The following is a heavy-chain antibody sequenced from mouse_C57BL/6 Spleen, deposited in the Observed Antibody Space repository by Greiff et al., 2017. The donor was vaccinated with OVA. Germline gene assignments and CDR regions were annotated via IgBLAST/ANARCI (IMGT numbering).Heavy chain of an antibody. D-gene: IGHD2-5*01. V-gene: IGHV5-4*01. CDR2: ISDGGSYT. Sequence: EVKLMESGGGLVKPGGSLKLSCAASGFTFSSYAMSWVRQTPEKRLEWVATISDGGSYTYYPDNVKGRFTISRDNAKNNLYLQMSHLKSEDTAMYYCARDNHYSNLDYWGQGTTLTVSS. CDR3: ARDNHYSNLDY. CDR1: GFTFSSYA. J-gene: IGHJ2*01.